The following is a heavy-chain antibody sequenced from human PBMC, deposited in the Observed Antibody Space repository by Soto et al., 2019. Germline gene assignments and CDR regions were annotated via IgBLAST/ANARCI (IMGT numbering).Heavy chain of an antibody. D-gene: IGHD4-17*01. CDR1: GGTFSIYT. Sequence: VASLKVSCKASGGTFSIYTISWVRQAPGQGLEWMGRIIPILGIANYAQKFQGRVTITADKSTSTAYMELSSLRSEDTAVYYCARAATTVTATFDYWGQGTLVTVSS. CDR3: ARAATTVTATFDY. CDR2: IIPILGIA. V-gene: IGHV1-69*02. J-gene: IGHJ4*02.